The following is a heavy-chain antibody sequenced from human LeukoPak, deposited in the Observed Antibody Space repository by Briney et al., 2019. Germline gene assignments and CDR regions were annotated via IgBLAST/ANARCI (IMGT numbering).Heavy chain of an antibody. Sequence: PGGSLRLSCAASGFTFSAFAMSWVRQAPGKGLEWVSAINGNSHYTDHADSVTGRFTISRDNSKNTLYLQMHSLRTEDTAVYYCAKQRATGAGTDTRYFDYWAQGSLVTVSS. J-gene: IGHJ4*02. CDR1: GFTFSAFA. D-gene: IGHD1-1*01. V-gene: IGHV3-23*01. CDR3: AKQRATGAGTDTRYFDY. CDR2: INGNSHYT.